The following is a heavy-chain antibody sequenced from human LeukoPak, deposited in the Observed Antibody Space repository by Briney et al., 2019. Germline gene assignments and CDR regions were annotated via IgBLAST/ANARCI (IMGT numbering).Heavy chain of an antibody. J-gene: IGHJ5*02. CDR1: GGSFSGYY. CDR2: INHSGST. V-gene: IGHV4-34*01. D-gene: IGHD3-10*01. Sequence: SETLSLTCAVYGGSFSGYYWSWIRQPPGKGLEWIGEINHSGSTNYNPSLKSRATISVDTSKNQFSLKLSSVTAADTAVYYCARVGGRAYYGSGSYYRGNWFDPWGQGTLVTVSS. CDR3: ARVGGRAYYGSGSYYRGNWFDP.